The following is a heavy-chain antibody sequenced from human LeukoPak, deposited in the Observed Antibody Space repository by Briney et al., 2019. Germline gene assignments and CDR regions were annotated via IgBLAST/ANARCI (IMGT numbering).Heavy chain of an antibody. CDR3: AGQGTVAAFDY. J-gene: IGHJ4*02. Sequence: PGGSLRLSCAASGFTFSSYSMNWVRQAPGKGLEWVSSISSSSSYIYYADSVKGRFTISRDNAKNSLYLQMNSLRAEDTAVYYCAGQGTVAAFDYWGQGTLVTVSS. CDR2: ISSSSSYI. D-gene: IGHD4-23*01. V-gene: IGHV3-21*01. CDR1: GFTFSSYS.